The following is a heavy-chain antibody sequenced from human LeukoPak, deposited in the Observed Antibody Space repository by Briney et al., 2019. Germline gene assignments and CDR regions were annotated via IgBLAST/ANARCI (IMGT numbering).Heavy chain of an antibody. CDR1: GFTFSTYS. J-gene: IGHJ6*04. Sequence: PGGSLRLSCAASGFTFSTYSMNWVRQAPGKGLEWVYYADSVKGRFTISRDNAKNSLYLQMNSLRAEDTAVYYCAELGITMTGGVWGKGTTVTISS. D-gene: IGHD3-10*02. V-gene: IGHV3-21*01. CDR3: AELGITMTGGV.